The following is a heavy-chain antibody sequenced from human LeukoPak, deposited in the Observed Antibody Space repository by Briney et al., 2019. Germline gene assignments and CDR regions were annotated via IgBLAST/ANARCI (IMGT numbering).Heavy chain of an antibody. CDR1: GGSISNTNW. V-gene: IGHV4-4*02. Sequence: SGTLSLTCGVSGGSISNTNWWTWVRQPPGKGREWIGEVNLQGSTNYNPSLKSRVAISVDKSENHISLELSSVTAADTAVYYCARGGGVTYYDSTGYLWYFDYWGQGTLVTVSS. CDR3: ARGGGVTYYDSTGYLWYFDY. CDR2: VNLQGST. D-gene: IGHD3-22*01. J-gene: IGHJ4*02.